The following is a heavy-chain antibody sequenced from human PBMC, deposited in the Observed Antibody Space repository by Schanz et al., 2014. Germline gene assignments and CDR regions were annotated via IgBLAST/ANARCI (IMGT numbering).Heavy chain of an antibody. CDR2: LSEGGGGT. J-gene: IGHJ5*02. CDR1: GFTLSNYA. Sequence: EMQLLESGGGLAQPGGSLRLSCAASGFTLSNYAMSWVRQAPGKGLEWVSALSEGGGGTHYADSVRGRFTISSDSSKNRLYLQMSSLRADDTAVYYCAKAADWPVTRFDPWGQGTLVTVSS. CDR3: AKAADWPVTRFDP. V-gene: IGHV3-23*01. D-gene: IGHD3-9*01.